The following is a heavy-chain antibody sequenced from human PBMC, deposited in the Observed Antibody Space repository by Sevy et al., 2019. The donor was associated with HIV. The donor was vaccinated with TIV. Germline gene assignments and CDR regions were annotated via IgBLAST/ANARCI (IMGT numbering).Heavy chain of an antibody. CDR1: GGTFSSYA. Sequence: ASVKVSCKASGGTFSSYAISWVRQAPGQGLEWMGRIIPIFGTANYAQKFQGRVTITADESTSTAYMELSSLRSEDTAVYYCARGFGITMIEGAFDIWGQGTMVTVSS. D-gene: IGHD3-22*01. V-gene: IGHV1-69*13. CDR3: ARGFGITMIEGAFDI. CDR2: IIPIFGTA. J-gene: IGHJ3*02.